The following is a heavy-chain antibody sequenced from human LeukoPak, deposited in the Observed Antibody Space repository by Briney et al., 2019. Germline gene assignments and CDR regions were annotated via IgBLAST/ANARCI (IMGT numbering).Heavy chain of an antibody. Sequence: PSETLSLTCAVSGGSISSYYWSWIRQPPGKGLEWIVYIHYSGTTNYNPSLKSRVTISLDTSRNQFSLKLRSVTTADTAVYYCARRRVYSGSGEFDFWGQGTLVTVSS. D-gene: IGHD5-12*01. CDR3: ARRRVYSGSGEFDF. CDR1: GGSISSYY. CDR2: IHYSGTT. V-gene: IGHV4-59*01. J-gene: IGHJ4*02.